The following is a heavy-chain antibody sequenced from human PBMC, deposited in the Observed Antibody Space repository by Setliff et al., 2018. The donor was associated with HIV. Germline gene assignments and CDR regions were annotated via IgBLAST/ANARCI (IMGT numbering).Heavy chain of an antibody. J-gene: IGHJ4*02. Sequence: SSETLSLTCTVSGVSISSGSYYWSWIRQPAGKGLEWIGHIYTSGSTNYNPSLKSRVTISVDTSKNQFSLKLSSVTAADTAVYYCARPAPRGYSYGHYYFDYWGQGTLVTVSS. V-gene: IGHV4-61*09. CDR1: GVSISSGSYY. CDR2: IYTSGST. CDR3: ARPAPRGYSYGHYYFDY. D-gene: IGHD5-18*01.